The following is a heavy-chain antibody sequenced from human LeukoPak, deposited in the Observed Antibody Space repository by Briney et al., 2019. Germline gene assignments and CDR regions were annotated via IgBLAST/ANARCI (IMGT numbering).Heavy chain of an antibody. CDR2: INQDGSAK. CDR1: GFTLSTYW. D-gene: IGHD1-26*01. J-gene: IGHJ4*02. V-gene: IGHV3-7*01. CDR3: ARDHLGAGDY. Sequence: PGGSLRLSCAASGFTLSTYWMSWVRQAPGKGLEWVANINQDGSAKYYVDAVTGRFTISRDNAKNSLYLQMNSLGAEDTAVYYCARDHLGAGDYWGQGSLVTVSS.